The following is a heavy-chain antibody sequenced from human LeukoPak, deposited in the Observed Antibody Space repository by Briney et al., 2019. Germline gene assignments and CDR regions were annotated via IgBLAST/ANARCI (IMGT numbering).Heavy chain of an antibody. V-gene: IGHV3-33*06. CDR1: GFTFSSYG. CDR2: IWYDGSNK. J-gene: IGHJ4*02. Sequence: PGRSLRLSCAASGFTFSSYGMHWVRQAPGKGLEWVAVIWYDGSNKYYAGSVKGRFTISRDNSKNTLYLQMNSLRAEDTAVYYCAKQPFRTYYYGSGSYSPPDYWGQGTLVTVSS. CDR3: AKQPFRTYYYGSGSYSPPDY. D-gene: IGHD3-10*01.